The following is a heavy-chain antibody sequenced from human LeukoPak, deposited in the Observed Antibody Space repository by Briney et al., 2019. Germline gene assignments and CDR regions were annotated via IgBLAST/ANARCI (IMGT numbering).Heavy chain of an antibody. Sequence: ASVKVSCKASGYIFTGYYIHWVRQAPGQGLEWMGWINPKSGDTNYAQKFQGRITMTRDTPISAAYMELSSLTSDDTAVYYCARGYRSGAYISWGQGTLVTVSS. CDR2: INPKSGDT. CDR3: ARGYRSGAYIS. J-gene: IGHJ5*02. V-gene: IGHV1-2*02. D-gene: IGHD6-25*01. CDR1: GYIFTGYY.